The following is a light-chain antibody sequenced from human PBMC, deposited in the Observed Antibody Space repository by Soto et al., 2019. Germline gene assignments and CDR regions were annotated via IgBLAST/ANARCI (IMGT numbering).Light chain of an antibody. CDR3: SAFTSSSALYV. CDR1: SSDIGAYNF. CDR2: EVF. J-gene: IGLJ1*01. V-gene: IGLV2-14*01. Sequence: QSVLXQPASVSGSPGQSITISCTGTSSDIGAYNFVSWYQQHPGKAPKLMIYEVFNRPSGVPDRFSGSKSGNTASLTISGLQTEDEADYYCSAFTSSSALYVFGTGTKVTVL.